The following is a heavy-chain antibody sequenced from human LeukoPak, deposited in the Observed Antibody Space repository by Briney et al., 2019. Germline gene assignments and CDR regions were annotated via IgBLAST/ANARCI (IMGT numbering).Heavy chain of an antibody. Sequence: HPGGSLRLSCAASGFTFSSYAMSWVRQAPGKGLEWVSAISGSGGSTYYADSVKGRFTISRDNSKNTLYLQMNSLRAEDTAVYYCAKDPPRYCSSTSCPSDPWGQGTLVTVSS. D-gene: IGHD2-2*01. CDR2: ISGSGGST. CDR3: AKDPPRYCSSTSCPSDP. CDR1: GFTFSSYA. V-gene: IGHV3-23*01. J-gene: IGHJ5*02.